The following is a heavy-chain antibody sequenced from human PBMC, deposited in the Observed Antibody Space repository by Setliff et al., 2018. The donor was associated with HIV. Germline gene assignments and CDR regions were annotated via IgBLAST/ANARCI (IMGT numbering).Heavy chain of an antibody. CDR1: GGSISSQF. D-gene: IGHD3-16*01. Sequence: SETLSLTCTVSGGSISSQFWSWIRQPPGKGLEWIGTVSYSGSTNYNPSLKSRVTISVDTSENQFSLKLSSVTAADTGVYYCAGRWGATVFYYFDYWGQGTLVTVSS. V-gene: IGHV4-59*11. CDR2: VSYSGST. CDR3: AGRWGATVFYYFDY. J-gene: IGHJ4*02.